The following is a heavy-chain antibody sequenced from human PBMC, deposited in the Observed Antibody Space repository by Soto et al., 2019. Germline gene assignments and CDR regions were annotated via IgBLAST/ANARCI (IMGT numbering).Heavy chain of an antibody. CDR1: GFTFSSYS. Sequence: GYLRLSCAASGFTFSSYSMNWVRQAPGKELEWVSSISSSSSYIYYADSVKGRFTISRDNAKNSLYLQMNSLRAEDTAVYYCARDQPGYSYGYGLGYWGQGTLVTVSS. CDR2: ISSSSSYI. V-gene: IGHV3-21*01. CDR3: ARDQPGYSYGYGLGY. D-gene: IGHD5-18*01. J-gene: IGHJ4*02.